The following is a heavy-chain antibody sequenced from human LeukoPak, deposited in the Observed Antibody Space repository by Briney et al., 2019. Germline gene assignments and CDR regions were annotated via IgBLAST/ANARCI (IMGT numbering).Heavy chain of an antibody. V-gene: IGHV3-23*01. D-gene: IGHD5-24*01. CDR1: GFTFSTYA. J-gene: IGHJ3*01. CDR2: ISGGGSST. CDR3: AKEMAIIRASDF. Sequence: PGGSLRLSCAASGFTFSTYAMSWVRQAPGKGLEWVSVISGGGSSTYYADSVKGRFTISRDNSKNTLYLQMNSLRAEDTAVYYCAKEMAIIRASDFWGQGTMVTVSS.